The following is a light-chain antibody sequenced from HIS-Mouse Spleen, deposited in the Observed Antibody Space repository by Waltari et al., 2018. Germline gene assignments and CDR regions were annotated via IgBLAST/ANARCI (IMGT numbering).Light chain of an antibody. CDR2: GKN. Sequence: SSELTQDPSVSVALAPTVRITCHGDSPRSYSASRYQQKPGKAPVLVIYGKNNRPSGIPDRFSGSSSGNTASLTITGAQAEDEADYYCNSRDSSGNHLVFGGGTKLTVL. V-gene: IGLV3-19*01. J-gene: IGLJ3*02. CDR1: SPRSYS. CDR3: NSRDSSGNHLV.